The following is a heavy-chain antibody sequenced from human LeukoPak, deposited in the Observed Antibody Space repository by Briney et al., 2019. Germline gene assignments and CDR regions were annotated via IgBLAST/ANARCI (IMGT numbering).Heavy chain of an antibody. V-gene: IGHV3-30*04. CDR3: ARASGVVVPGPIDFDY. CDR2: ISYDGSNK. Sequence: PARSLRLSCAASGFTFSSYAMHWVRQAPGKGLEWVAVISYDGSNKYYADSVKGRFTISRDNSKNTLYLQMNSLRAEDTAVYYCARASGVVVPGPIDFDYWGQGTLVTVSS. D-gene: IGHD2-2*01. CDR1: GFTFSSYA. J-gene: IGHJ4*02.